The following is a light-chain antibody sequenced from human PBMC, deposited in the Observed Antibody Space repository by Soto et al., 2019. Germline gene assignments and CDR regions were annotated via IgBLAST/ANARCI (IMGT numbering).Light chain of an antibody. V-gene: IGKV3-15*01. J-gene: IGKJ2*01. Sequence: EIVMTQSPATLSVSPGERATLSCRASQSVSTNLAWYQQKLGQAPRLLIHSVSTRATGIPAKFSGSGSGTDYNLNISSVQSEDIAVYYCQQYHHWPPVSTFGQGTKVEVK. CDR1: QSVSTN. CDR2: SVS. CDR3: QQYHHWPPVST.